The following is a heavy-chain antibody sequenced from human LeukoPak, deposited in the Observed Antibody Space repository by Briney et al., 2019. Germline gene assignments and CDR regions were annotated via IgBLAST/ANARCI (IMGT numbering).Heavy chain of an antibody. V-gene: IGHV4-34*01. Sequence: KTSETLSLTCAVYGGSFSGYYWSWIRQPPGKGLEWIGSIYYSGSTYYNPSLKSRVTISVDTSKNQFSLKLSSVTAADTAVYYCARPGSYNWFDPWGQGTLVTVSS. CDR2: IYYSGST. D-gene: IGHD3-10*01. CDR3: ARPGSYNWFDP. CDR1: GGSFSGYY. J-gene: IGHJ5*02.